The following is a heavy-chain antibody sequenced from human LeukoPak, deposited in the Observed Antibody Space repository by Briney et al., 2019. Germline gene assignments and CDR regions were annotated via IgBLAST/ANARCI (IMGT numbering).Heavy chain of an antibody. V-gene: IGHV1-3*03. J-gene: IGHJ4*02. Sequence: ASVKVSCKASGYTFTSYAMHWVRQAPGQRLEWMGWINAGNGNTKYSQEFQGRVTITRDTSASTAYMELSSLRSEDTAVYYCAKTSVPVLRYFDWLLSGEIDYWGQGTLVTVSS. CDR3: AKTSVPVLRYFDWLLSGEIDY. D-gene: IGHD3-9*01. CDR1: GYTFTSYA. CDR2: INAGNGNT.